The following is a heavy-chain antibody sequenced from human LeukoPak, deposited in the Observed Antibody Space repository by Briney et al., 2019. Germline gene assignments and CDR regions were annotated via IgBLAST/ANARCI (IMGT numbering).Heavy chain of an antibody. Sequence: SAPLSLTWTVSGGSISNYYWSWIRQPPGKGLGWIGYIYTSGSTNYNPSLKSRVTISVDTSKNQFSLNLSSVTAADTAVYYCARQSVSYSFMDVWGKGTTVTVSS. J-gene: IGHJ6*03. V-gene: IGHV4-4*09. CDR1: GGSISNYY. CDR2: IYTSGST. CDR3: ARQSVSYSFMDV.